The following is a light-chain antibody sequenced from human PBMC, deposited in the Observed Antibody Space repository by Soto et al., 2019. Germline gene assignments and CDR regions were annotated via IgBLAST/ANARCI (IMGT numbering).Light chain of an antibody. V-gene: IGLV2-14*03. J-gene: IGLJ1*01. Sequence: QSALTQPASVSGSPGQSITISCTGTSTDVGYYNYVSWYQQHPGKAPKLMIYDVSNRPSGVSNRFSGSKSGNTASLTVSGLQAEDEADYYCISYTSSSTDVFGSGTKLTVL. CDR1: STDVGYYNY. CDR3: ISYTSSSTDV. CDR2: DVS.